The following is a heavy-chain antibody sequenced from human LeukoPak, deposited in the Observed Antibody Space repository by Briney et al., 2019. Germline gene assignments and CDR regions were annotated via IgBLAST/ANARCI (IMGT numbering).Heavy chain of an antibody. D-gene: IGHD6-19*01. Sequence: GGSLRLSCAASGFTFSSYSMNWVRQAPGKGLEWVSAISGSGGSTYYADSVKGRFTISRDNSKNTLYLQMNSLRAEDTAVYYLANDLGSPPVAGTLYYYYYGMDVWGQGTTVTVSS. V-gene: IGHV3-23*01. J-gene: IGHJ6*02. CDR3: ANDLGSPPVAGTLYYYYYGMDV. CDR2: ISGSGGST. CDR1: GFTFSSYS.